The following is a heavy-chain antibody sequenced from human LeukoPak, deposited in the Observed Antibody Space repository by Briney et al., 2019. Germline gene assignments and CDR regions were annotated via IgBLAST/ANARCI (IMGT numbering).Heavy chain of an antibody. J-gene: IGHJ6*02. Sequence: GGSLRLSCAASGFTFDDYAMHWVRQAPGKGLEWVSGISWNSGSIGYADSVKGRFTISRDNAKNSLYLQMNSLRAEDTALYYCAKVSRGYCYYYGMDVWGQGTTVTVSS. CDR2: ISWNSGSI. CDR3: AKVSRGYCYYYGMDV. CDR1: GFTFDDYA. V-gene: IGHV3-9*01.